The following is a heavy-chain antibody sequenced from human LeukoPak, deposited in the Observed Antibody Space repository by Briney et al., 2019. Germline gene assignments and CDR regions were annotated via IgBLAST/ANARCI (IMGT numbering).Heavy chain of an antibody. CDR2: ISWNSGSI. V-gene: IGHV3-9*01. CDR3: AKDSPKVQI. D-gene: IGHD3-10*01. J-gene: IGHJ3*02. Sequence: GRSLRPSCAASGFTFDDYAMHSVRQAPGKGLEWVSGISWNSGSIGYADSVKGRFTISRDNSKNTLYLQMNSLRAEDTAVYYCAKDSPKVQIWGQGTMVTVSS. CDR1: GFTFDDYA.